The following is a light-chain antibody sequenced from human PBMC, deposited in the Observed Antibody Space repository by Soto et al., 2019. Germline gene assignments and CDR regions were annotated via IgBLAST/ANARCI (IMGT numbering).Light chain of an antibody. V-gene: IGKV3-11*01. J-gene: IGKJ4*01. CDR1: QSVSSY. CDR2: DAS. Sequence: EIVLTQSPATLSLSPGERATLSCRASQSVSSYLAWYQQKPGQAPRLLIYDASNRATGIPARFSGSGSGTDFTLTISSLEPEDFAVYYCQQRGSWPQYTFGGGTKVDIK. CDR3: QQRGSWPQYT.